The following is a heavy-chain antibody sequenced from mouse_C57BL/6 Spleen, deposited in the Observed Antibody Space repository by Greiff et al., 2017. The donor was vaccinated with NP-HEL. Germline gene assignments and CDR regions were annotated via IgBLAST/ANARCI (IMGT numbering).Heavy chain of an antibody. Sequence: EVQLQQSGPELVKPGASVKISCKASGYTFTDYYMNWVKQSHGQSLEWIGDINPNNGGTSYNQKLTGKATLTVAKSSSTAYMELRSLTSEDSAVYYCARLDYAMDYGGQGTSVTVSS. CDR1: GYTFTDYY. V-gene: IGHV1-26*01. J-gene: IGHJ4*01. CDR2: INPNNGGT. CDR3: ARLDYAMDY.